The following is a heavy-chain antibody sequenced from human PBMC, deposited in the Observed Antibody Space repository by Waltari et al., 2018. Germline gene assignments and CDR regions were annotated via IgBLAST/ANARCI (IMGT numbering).Heavy chain of an antibody. J-gene: IGHJ3*02. V-gene: IGHV3-23*01. CDR2: ISGGGGVT. D-gene: IGHD2-8*01. Sequence: EVQVLESGGLLVQPGGSLRLSWAASTFTFSNYAMTWVRQAPGKGLEYISSISGGGGVTVYANSVKGRFTISRDNSKSTLYLQMNSLRGEDTATYYCAKDPNGDYIGAFDTWGQGTMVTVSP. CDR3: AKDPNGDYIGAFDT. CDR1: TFTFSNYA.